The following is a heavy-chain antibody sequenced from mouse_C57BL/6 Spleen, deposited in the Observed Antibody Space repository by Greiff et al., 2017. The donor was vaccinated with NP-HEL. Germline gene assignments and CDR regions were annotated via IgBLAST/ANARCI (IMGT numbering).Heavy chain of an antibody. V-gene: IGHV1-59*01. Sequence: QVQLQQPGAELVRPGTSVKLSCKASGYTFTSYWMHWVKQRPGQGLEWIGVIDPSDSYTNYNQKFKGKATLTVDTSSSTAYMLLSSLTAEDSAVYYCAKGDYDVFAYWGQGTLVTVSA. CDR3: AKGDYDVFAY. D-gene: IGHD2-4*01. CDR1: GYTFTSYW. J-gene: IGHJ3*01. CDR2: IDPSDSYT.